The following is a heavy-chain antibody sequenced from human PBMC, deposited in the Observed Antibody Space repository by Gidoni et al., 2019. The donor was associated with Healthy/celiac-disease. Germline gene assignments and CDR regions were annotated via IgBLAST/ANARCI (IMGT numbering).Heavy chain of an antibody. CDR2: IKSKTDGGTT. D-gene: IGHD3-3*01. Sequence: EVQLVESGGGLVKPGGSLRLSCAASGFTFSNAWMSWVRQAPGKGLEWVGRIKSKTDGGTTDYAAPVKGRFTISRDDSKNTLYLQMNSLKTEDTAVYYCTTDSGYYDFWSGPLDWGQGTLVTVSS. CDR3: TTDSGYYDFWSGPLD. CDR1: GFTFSNAW. J-gene: IGHJ4*02. V-gene: IGHV3-15*01.